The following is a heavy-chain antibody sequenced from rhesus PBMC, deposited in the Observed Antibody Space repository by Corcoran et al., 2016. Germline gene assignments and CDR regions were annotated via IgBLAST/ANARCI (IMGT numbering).Heavy chain of an antibody. CDR1: GGSISTSVW. Sequence: QVQLQESGPGLVKPSETLSLTYTVSGGSISTSVWVGWLRQPPGKVLEWIGFVNGVSGAIYYRPSLRIRVSPSTDTSKIQFSLGLTSVTAADTAIYFCVRQDNGWTRFDYWGQGVLVTVSS. D-gene: IGHD6-37*01. V-gene: IGHV4-65*01. CDR3: VRQDNGWTRFDY. J-gene: IGHJ4*01. CDR2: VNGVSGAI.